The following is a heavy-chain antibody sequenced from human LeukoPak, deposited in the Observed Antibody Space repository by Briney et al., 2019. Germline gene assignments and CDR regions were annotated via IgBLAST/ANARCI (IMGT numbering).Heavy chain of an antibody. V-gene: IGHV6-1*01. Sequence: SQTLSLTCAISGDSFSSNSAAWNWIRQSPSRGLEWLGRTYYRSKWYNDYAVSVKSRITINPDTSKNQFSLQLNSVTPEDTAVYYCAATFCGGDCSPGYYYGMDVWGQGTTVTVSS. CDR1: GDSFSSNSAA. D-gene: IGHD2-21*02. CDR3: AATFCGGDCSPGYYYGMDV. CDR2: TYYRSKWYN. J-gene: IGHJ6*02.